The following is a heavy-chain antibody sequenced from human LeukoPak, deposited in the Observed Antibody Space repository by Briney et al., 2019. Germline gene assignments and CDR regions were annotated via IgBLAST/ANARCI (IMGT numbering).Heavy chain of an antibody. CDR1: GGSISSYH. V-gene: IGHV4-59*01. Sequence: SETLSLTCTVSGGSISSYHWSWIRQPPGKGLEWIGYIYYSGSTNYNPSLKSRVTISVDTSKNQFSLKLSSVTAADTAVYYCAREGDHGDYFDYWGQGTLVTVSS. CDR3: AREGDHGDYFDY. J-gene: IGHJ4*02. CDR2: IYYSGST. D-gene: IGHD4-17*01.